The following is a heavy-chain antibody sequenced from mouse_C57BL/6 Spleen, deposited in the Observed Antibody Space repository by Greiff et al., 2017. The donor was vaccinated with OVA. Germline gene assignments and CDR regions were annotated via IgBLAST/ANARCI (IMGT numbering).Heavy chain of an antibody. J-gene: IGHJ1*03. V-gene: IGHV1-61*01. CDR2: IYPSDSET. CDR1: GYTFTSYW. Sequence: QVQLQQPGAELVRPGSSVKLSCKASGYTFTSYWMDWVKQRPGQGLEWIGNIYPSDSETHYNQKFKDKATLTVDKSSSTAYMQLSSLTSEDSAVYYCAKMNPGWYFDVWGTGTTVTVSS. CDR3: AKMNPGWYFDV. D-gene: IGHD4-1*01.